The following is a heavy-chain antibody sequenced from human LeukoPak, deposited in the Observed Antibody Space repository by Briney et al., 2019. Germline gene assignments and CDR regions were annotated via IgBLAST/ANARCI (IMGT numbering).Heavy chain of an antibody. CDR3: ARENFADLFDF. CDR1: GFTFSNYN. Sequence: GGSLRLSCAASGFTFSNYNMNWVRQAPGKGLECIAYISRSSSTIYYADSVKGRFTISRDNAKNSLFLHMNSLRAEDTALYYCARENFADLFDFWGQGALVTVSS. J-gene: IGHJ4*02. V-gene: IGHV3-48*01. D-gene: IGHD1-7*01. CDR2: ISRSSSTI.